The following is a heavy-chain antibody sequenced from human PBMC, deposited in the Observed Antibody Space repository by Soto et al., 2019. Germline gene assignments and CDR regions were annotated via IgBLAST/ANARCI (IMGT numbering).Heavy chain of an antibody. CDR2: INPNSGGT. CDR3: ARSEGYCSSTSCYSYYYYGMDV. Sequence: QVQLVQSGAEVKKPGASVKVSCKASGYTFTGYYMHWVRQAPGQGLEWMGWINPNSGGTNYAQKFQGWVTMTRDTSISTAYMELSRLRSDDTAVYYCARSEGYCSSTSCYSYYYYGMDVW. CDR1: GYTFTGYY. D-gene: IGHD2-2*02. J-gene: IGHJ6*01. V-gene: IGHV1-2*04.